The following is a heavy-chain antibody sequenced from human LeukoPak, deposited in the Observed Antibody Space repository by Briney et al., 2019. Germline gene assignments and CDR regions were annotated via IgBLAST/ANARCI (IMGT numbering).Heavy chain of an antibody. CDR2: IYYSGST. D-gene: IGHD6-13*01. CDR1: GGSISSYH. Sequence: PSETLSLTCTVSGGSISSYHWSWIRQPPGRGLEWIGYIYYSGSTNYNPSLKSRVTISVDTSKNQFSLKLSSVTAADTAVYYCARARKQQPPYFDYWGQGTLVTVSS. J-gene: IGHJ4*02. CDR3: ARARKQQPPYFDY. V-gene: IGHV4-59*08.